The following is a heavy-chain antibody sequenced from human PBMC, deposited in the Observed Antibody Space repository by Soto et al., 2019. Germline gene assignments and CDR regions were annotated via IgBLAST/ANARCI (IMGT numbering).Heavy chain of an antibody. V-gene: IGHV1-18*01. CDR3: ARVYCGGDCFSGGDFDY. CDR2: ISVYNGDT. Sequence: QVQLVQSGTEVKKAGSAVKVSCKTSGYTFTTYGISWIRQAPGQGLEWIAWISVYNGDTNYAQNVQGRVTMTKYTLTTTAYLELRSLRSDDTAVYYCARVYCGGDCFSGGDFDYWGQGTLVTVS. D-gene: IGHD2-21*01. CDR1: GYTFTTYG. J-gene: IGHJ4*02.